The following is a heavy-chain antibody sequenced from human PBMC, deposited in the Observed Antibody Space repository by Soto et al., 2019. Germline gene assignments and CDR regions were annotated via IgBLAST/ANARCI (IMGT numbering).Heavy chain of an antibody. Sequence: SETLSLTCTVSGGSISSSSYYWGWIRQPPGKGLEWIGSIYYSGSTYYNPSLKSRVTISVDTSKNQFSLKLSSVTAADTAVYYSARIVVRGATFYYRYCIDVWGQGTTVTVSS. CDR1: GGSISSSSYY. J-gene: IGHJ6*02. CDR2: IYYSGST. V-gene: IGHV4-39*01. D-gene: IGHD3-10*01. CDR3: ARIVVRGATFYYRYCIDV.